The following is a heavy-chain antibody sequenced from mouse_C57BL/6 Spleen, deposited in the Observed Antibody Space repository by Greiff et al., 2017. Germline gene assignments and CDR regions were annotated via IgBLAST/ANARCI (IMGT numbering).Heavy chain of an antibody. Sequence: VQLQQSGPVLVKPGASVKMSCKASGYTFTDYYMNWVKQSHGKSLEWIGVINPYNGGTSYNQKFKGKATLTFDKSSSTAYMELNSRTSEDSAVYYCARRGYCSSPYIDYWGQGTTLTVSS. J-gene: IGHJ2*01. CDR3: ARRGYCSSPYIDY. CDR2: INPYNGGT. CDR1: GYTFTDYY. D-gene: IGHD1-1*01. V-gene: IGHV1-19*01.